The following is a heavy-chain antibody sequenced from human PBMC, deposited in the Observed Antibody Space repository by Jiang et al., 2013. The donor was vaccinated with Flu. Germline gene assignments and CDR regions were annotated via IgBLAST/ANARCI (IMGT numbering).Heavy chain of an antibody. D-gene: IGHD5-12*01. CDR2: IFHNGIT. V-gene: IGHV4-38-2*01. CDR1: NYSINRNNY. Sequence: QTLSLTCDVSNYSINRNNYWGWIRQSPGMGLEWIGSIFHNGITYYNPTLESRVTLSIDTSKNKLSLTVRSVNAADTAVYFCARGYIMARYGFDYWGQGIVVTVSS. J-gene: IGHJ4*02. CDR3: ARGYIMARYGFDY.